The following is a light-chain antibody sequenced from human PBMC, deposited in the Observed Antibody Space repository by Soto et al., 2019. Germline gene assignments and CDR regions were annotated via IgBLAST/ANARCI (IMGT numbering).Light chain of an antibody. CDR1: SSDVGGYNY. CDR2: DVS. V-gene: IGLV2-14*01. Sequence: QSALTQPASVSGSPGQSITISCTGTSSDVGGYNYVSWYQQYPGKAPKLMVYDVSNRPSGVSSRLSGSKSGNTASLTISGLQAEDEADYYCSSYTRSSTLVFGTGTKLTVL. J-gene: IGLJ1*01. CDR3: SSYTRSSTLV.